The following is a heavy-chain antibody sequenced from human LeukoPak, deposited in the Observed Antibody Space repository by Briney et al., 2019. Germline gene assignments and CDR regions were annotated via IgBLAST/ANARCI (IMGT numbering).Heavy chain of an antibody. CDR3: ARARSGKWGFDY. V-gene: IGHV4-34*01. D-gene: IGHD1-26*01. CDR1: GGSISSYY. CDR2: INHSGSI. J-gene: IGHJ4*02. Sequence: PSETLSLTCTVSGGSISSYYWSWIRQPPGRGLEWIGEINHSGSINYNPSLKNRVTISVDTSKNQFSLKLSSVTAADTAVYYCARARSGKWGFDYWGQGTLVTVSS.